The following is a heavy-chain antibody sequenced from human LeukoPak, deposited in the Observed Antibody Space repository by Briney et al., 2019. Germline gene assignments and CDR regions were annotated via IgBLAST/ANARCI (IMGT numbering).Heavy chain of an antibody. Sequence: PGGSQRLSCAASGFTFSSYAMNWVRQAPGKGLEWVSSISTSRSYTFYADSAKGRFTISRDNAKNTLYLQMNSLRAEDTAVYYCAREMSTIQDLDYWGQGTLVTVSS. CDR1: GFTFSSYA. D-gene: IGHD5-24*01. J-gene: IGHJ4*02. CDR3: AREMSTIQDLDY. CDR2: ISTSRSYT. V-gene: IGHV3-21*06.